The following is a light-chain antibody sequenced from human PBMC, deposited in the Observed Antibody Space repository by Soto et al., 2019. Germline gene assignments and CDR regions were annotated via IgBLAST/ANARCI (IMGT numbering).Light chain of an antibody. CDR2: GAS. J-gene: IGKJ4*01. V-gene: IGKV3-15*01. CDR3: QQYNNWPL. Sequence: EIVMTHSPATLSVSPGERATLSCRAIQSVSSNLASYQQKPGQAPRLRIYGASTRATGIPARFSGSGSGTEFTLTISSLQSEDFAVYYCQQYNNWPLFGGGTKVEIK. CDR1: QSVSSN.